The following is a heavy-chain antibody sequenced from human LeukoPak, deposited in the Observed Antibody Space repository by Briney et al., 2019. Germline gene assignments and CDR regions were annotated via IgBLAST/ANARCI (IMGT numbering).Heavy chain of an antibody. D-gene: IGHD6-19*01. J-gene: IGHJ4*02. Sequence: SETLSLTCTVSGGSISSYYWSWIRQPPGKGLEWIGYIYYSGSTNYNPSLKSRVTISVDTSKNQFSLKLSSVTAADTAVYYCAREAVAGTWIFDYWGQGTLVTVCS. CDR3: AREAVAGTWIFDY. CDR2: IYYSGST. V-gene: IGHV4-59*01. CDR1: GGSISSYY.